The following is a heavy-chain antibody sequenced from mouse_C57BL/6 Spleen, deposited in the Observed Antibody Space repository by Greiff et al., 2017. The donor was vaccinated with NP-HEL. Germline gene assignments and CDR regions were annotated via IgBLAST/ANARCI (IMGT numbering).Heavy chain of an antibody. V-gene: IGHV1-26*01. CDR1: GYTFTDYY. CDR2: INPNNGGT. D-gene: IGHD2-3*01. Sequence: VHVKQSGPELVKPGASVKISCKASGYTFTDYYMNWVKQSHGKSLEWIGDINPNNGGTSYNQKFKGKATLTVDKSSSTAYMELRSLTSEDSAVYYCARSGYYSYYAMDYWGQGTSVTVSS. J-gene: IGHJ4*01. CDR3: ARSGYYSYYAMDY.